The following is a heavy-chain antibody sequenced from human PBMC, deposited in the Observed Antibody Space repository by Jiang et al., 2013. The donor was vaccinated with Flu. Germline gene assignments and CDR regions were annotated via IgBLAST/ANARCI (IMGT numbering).Heavy chain of an antibody. CDR1: GFTFSSYS. J-gene: IGHJ3*02. CDR2: INSDGSST. CDR3: ARATYCGGDCSSPGAFDI. D-gene: IGHD2-21*02. Sequence: QLVESGGGLVKPGGSLRLSCAASGFTFSSYSMNWVRQAPGKGLVWVSRINSDGSSTNFADSVKGRFTISRDNAKNTLYLQMNSLRAEDTAVYYCARATYCGGDCSSPGAFDIWGQGTMVTVSS. V-gene: IGHV3-74*02.